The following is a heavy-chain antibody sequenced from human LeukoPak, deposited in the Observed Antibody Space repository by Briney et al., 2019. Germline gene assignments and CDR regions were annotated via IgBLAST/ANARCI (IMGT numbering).Heavy chain of an antibody. Sequence: GGSRRLSCAATGYICSSYSMNWVRQAPGKGLELVSFISSSTSTIYYADSVKGRFTISRDNAKNSLYLQMSSLRAEDTAVYYCARVRGGWYMDVWGKGTTVTVSS. V-gene: IGHV3-48*04. J-gene: IGHJ6*03. CDR3: ARVRGGWYMDV. D-gene: IGHD6-19*01. CDR1: GYICSSYS. CDR2: ISSSTSTI.